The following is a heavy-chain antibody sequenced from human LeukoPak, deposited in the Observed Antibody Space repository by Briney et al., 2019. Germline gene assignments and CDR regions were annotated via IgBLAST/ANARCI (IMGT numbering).Heavy chain of an antibody. D-gene: IGHD4/OR15-4a*01. J-gene: IGHJ4*02. CDR1: GFTFSNFD. V-gene: IGHV3-30*02. Sequence: PGGSLRLSCAASGFTFSNFDMHWVRQAPGKGLEWVTFIGHIGSNRYYADSVKGRFTISRDNSKNTLYLQMNSLRAEDTAVYYCAKGTSYGADYWGQGTLVTVSS. CDR3: AKGTSYGADY. CDR2: IGHIGSNR.